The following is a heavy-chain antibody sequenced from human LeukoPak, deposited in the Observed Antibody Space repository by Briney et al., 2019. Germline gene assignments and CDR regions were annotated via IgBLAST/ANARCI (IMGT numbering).Heavy chain of an antibody. J-gene: IGHJ6*03. CDR3: AHSPRPSYDFGPSYFYSYMDV. CDR2: IIPMFDSA. V-gene: IGHV1-69*13. CDR1: GGTISNNV. D-gene: IGHD2/OR15-2a*01. Sequence: ASVKVSCKASGGTISNNVVNWVREAPGQGLEWMGGIIPMFDSAKYAQKFQGRVSFTADDSTATVYMELSSLRSEDTAVYYCAHSPRPSYDFGPSYFYSYMDVWGKGTTVTVSS.